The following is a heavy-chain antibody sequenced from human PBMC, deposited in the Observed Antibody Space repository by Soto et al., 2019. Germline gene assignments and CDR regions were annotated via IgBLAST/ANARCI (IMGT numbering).Heavy chain of an antibody. V-gene: IGHV3-30-3*01. J-gene: IGHJ4*02. Sequence: HPGGSRRRSWAASGFTFSSYAMHGVRQAPGKGLEWVAVISYDGSNKYYADSVKGRFTISRDNSKNTLYLQMNSLRAEDTAVYYCARDALGYCTNGVCYPVPYWGQGTLVTVXS. D-gene: IGHD2-8*01. CDR2: ISYDGSNK. CDR1: GFTFSSYA. CDR3: ARDALGYCTNGVCYPVPY.